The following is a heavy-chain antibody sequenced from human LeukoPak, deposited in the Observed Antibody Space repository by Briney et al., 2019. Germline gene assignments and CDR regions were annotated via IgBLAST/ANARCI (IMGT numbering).Heavy chain of an antibody. CDR3: AKDRSYYKYLEY. CDR2: IKEDESEK. CDR1: GFTFSSYW. V-gene: IGHV3-7*04. D-gene: IGHD3-10*01. J-gene: IGHJ4*02. Sequence: GGSLRLSCVASGFTFSSYWMSWVRQVPGKGLEWVANIKEDESEKYHVDFVKGRFIISRDNAKNSLYLQMNSLRAEDTAVYYCAKDRSYYKYLEYWGLGTQVTVSS.